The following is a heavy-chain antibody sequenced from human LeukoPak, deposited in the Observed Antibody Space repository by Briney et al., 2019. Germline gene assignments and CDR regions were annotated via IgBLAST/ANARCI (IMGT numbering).Heavy chain of an antibody. CDR3: ARDRGRYYYGSGSYSLFDY. Sequence: GGSLRLSCAASGFTFSSYAMHWVRQAPGKGLEWVAVISYDGSNKYYADSVKGRFTISRDNSKNTLYLQMNSLRAEDTAVYYCARDRGRYYYGSGSYSLFDYWGQGTLVTVSS. CDR2: ISYDGSNK. V-gene: IGHV3-30-3*01. J-gene: IGHJ4*02. CDR1: GFTFSSYA. D-gene: IGHD3-10*01.